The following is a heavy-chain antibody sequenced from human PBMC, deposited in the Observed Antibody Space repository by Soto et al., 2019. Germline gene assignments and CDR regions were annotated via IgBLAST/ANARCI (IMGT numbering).Heavy chain of an antibody. CDR3: AKALRPSLNFFYYMEV. CDR2: LGGDGFTT. CDR1: GFTFGSYA. D-gene: IGHD2-2*01. V-gene: IGHV3-23*01. Sequence: EVQLLESGGNLVEPGGSLRLSCVVSGFTFGSYAMSWVRQAPEKGPEWVAILGGDGFTTYYADSVRGRFTISGDKSKSTLFRQMNSLRADDTGVYYCAKALRPSLNFFYYMEVGGRGTSVIVSS. J-gene: IGHJ6*03.